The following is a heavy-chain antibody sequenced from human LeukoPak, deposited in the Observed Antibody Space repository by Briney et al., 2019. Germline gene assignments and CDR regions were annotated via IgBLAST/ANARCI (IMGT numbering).Heavy chain of an antibody. CDR3: ARLRYSGSQSPSGPDFDY. CDR1: GSSFTSYW. J-gene: IGHJ4*02. V-gene: IGHV5-51*01. D-gene: IGHD1-26*01. CDR2: IYPGDSDT. Sequence: GASLKISCKGSGSSFTSYWIGWVRQMPGKGLEWMGIIYPGDSDTRYSPSFQGQVTISADKSIRTAYLQWSSLKASDTAMYYCARLRYSGSQSPSGPDFDYWGQGTLVTVSS.